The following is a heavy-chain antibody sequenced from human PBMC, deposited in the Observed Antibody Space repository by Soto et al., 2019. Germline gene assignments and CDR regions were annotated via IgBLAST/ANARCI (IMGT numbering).Heavy chain of an antibody. D-gene: IGHD4-17*01. Sequence: EVQLVESGGGLVQPGGSLNLSCAASGFTFSGSAMHWVRQASGKGLEWVGRIRSKANSYATAYAASVKGRFTISRDESKNTAYLQMNSLKTEDTAVYYCTRHDYGDSRHWGQGTLVTVSS. CDR1: GFTFSGSA. V-gene: IGHV3-73*02. CDR2: IRSKANSYAT. J-gene: IGHJ4*02. CDR3: TRHDYGDSRH.